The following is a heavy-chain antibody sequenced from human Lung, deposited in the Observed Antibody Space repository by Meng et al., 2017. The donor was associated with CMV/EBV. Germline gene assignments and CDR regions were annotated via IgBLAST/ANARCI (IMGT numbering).Heavy chain of an antibody. Sequence: GXXKISXQGSGYSFTSYWIAWVRQMPGKGLEWMGIIYPGDSDTTYSPSFQGQVTISADNSISTTYLQWNSLRASDTAMYYCARQLDTRTWDNWFDPWGQGXLVTVSS. D-gene: IGHD2-2*01. CDR1: GYSFTSYW. J-gene: IGHJ5*02. CDR2: IYPGDSDT. V-gene: IGHV5-51*01. CDR3: ARQLDTRTWDNWFDP.